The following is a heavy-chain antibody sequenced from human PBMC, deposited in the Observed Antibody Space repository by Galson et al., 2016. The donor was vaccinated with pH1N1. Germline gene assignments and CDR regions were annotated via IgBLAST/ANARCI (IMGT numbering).Heavy chain of an antibody. J-gene: IGHJ4*02. Sequence: QSGAEVKKPGESLRISCEGFGYSLTNYWIVWVRQMPGKGLEWMGIIYLSDSHTTYSPSFQGQVTISADKSISTAYLERRSLKASDTATYDCASTRPQFRYFDWQKPLSFDYWGQGTLVTVSS. CDR2: IYLSDSHT. V-gene: IGHV5-51*01. D-gene: IGHD3-9*01. CDR1: GYSLTNYW. CDR3: ASTRPQFRYFDWQKPLSFDY.